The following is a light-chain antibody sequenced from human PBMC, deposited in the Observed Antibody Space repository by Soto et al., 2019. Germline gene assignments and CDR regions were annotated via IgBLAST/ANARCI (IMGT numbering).Light chain of an antibody. CDR2: GNS. CDR3: QSYASSLSGFYV. CDR1: SSNIGAGSD. J-gene: IGLJ1*01. V-gene: IGLV1-40*01. Sequence: QSVLTQPPSVSGAPGQRVTISCTGSSSNIGAGSDVHWYQQLPGTAAKLRIYGNSNRPSGVPNRFSGSKSGTSASLAITGLQAEDEADYYCQSYASSLSGFYVFGTGTKLTVL.